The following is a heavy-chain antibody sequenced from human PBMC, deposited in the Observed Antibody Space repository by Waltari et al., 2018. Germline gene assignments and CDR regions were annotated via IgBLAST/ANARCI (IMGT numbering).Heavy chain of an antibody. CDR3: AREALGGTKAFDM. CDR1: GYTFTAYT. Sequence: QIQIMQSGAEVKKPGASVKVSCQASGYTFTAYTIHWARQAPGQGLEWMGWINSNTGGADCAQSFQGRVTVTRDTSISTVYMELSGLTSDDTAVYYCAREALGGTKAFDMWGQGTMVTVSS. V-gene: IGHV1-2*02. CDR2: INSNTGGA. J-gene: IGHJ3*02. D-gene: IGHD1-7*01.